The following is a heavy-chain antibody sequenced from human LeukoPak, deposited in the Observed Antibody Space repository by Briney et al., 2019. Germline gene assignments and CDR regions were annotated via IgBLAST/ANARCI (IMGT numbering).Heavy chain of an antibody. J-gene: IGHJ4*02. V-gene: IGHV4-34*01. CDR1: GGSISGYY. D-gene: IGHD6-19*01. Sequence: PSETLSLTCTVSGGSISGYYWSWIRQPPGKGLEWIGEINHSGSTNYNPSLKSRVTISVDTSKNQFSLKLSSVTAADTAVYYCARGSGIAVAGPPGNYWGQGTLVTVSS. CDR3: ARGSGIAVAGPPGNY. CDR2: INHSGST.